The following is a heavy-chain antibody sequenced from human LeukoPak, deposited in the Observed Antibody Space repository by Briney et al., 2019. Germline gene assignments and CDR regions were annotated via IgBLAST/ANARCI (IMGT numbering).Heavy chain of an antibody. CDR2: ISGDGGPT. D-gene: IGHD3-22*01. V-gene: IGHV3-43*02. CDR1: GFTFDDYA. CDR3: ARWTLSYYYDSSGSWAFDI. J-gene: IGHJ3*02. Sequence: GGSLRLSCAASGFTFDDYAMHWVRQAPGKGLEWVSLISGDGGPTYYADSVKGRFTISRDNAKNSLYLQMNSLRAEDTAVYYCARWTLSYYYDSSGSWAFDIWGQGTMVTVSS.